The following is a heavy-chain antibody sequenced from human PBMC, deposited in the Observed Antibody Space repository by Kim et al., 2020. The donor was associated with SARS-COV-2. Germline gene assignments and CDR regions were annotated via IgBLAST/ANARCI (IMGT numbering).Heavy chain of an antibody. J-gene: IGHJ4*02. CDR1: GFTFSNAW. CDR3: TNTGTYYGTYGPLDY. D-gene: IGHD1-26*01. V-gene: IGHV3-15*01. Sequence: GGSLRLSCAVSGFTFSNAWMSWVRQAPGKGLEWVGRIKSKADGGTADYAAPVKGRFTISRDDSSYTLYLHINNLKTEDTGLYYCTNTGTYYGTYGPLDYWGQGTLITVSS. CDR2: IKSKADGGTA.